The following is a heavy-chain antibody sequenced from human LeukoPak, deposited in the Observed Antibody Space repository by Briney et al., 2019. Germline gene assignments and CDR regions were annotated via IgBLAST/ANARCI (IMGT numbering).Heavy chain of an antibody. V-gene: IGHV3-7*01. CDR1: GFTFSTYW. Sequence: PGGSLRLSCAASGFTFSTYWMSWVRQAPGKGLEWVANIKQDGSDKFYVDSVKGRFTISRDNAKNSMYLQMSSLSAEDTAIYCCARVLPVASRDYWGQGTLVTVSS. D-gene: IGHD2-2*01. CDR2: IKQDGSDK. J-gene: IGHJ4*02. CDR3: ARVLPVASRDY.